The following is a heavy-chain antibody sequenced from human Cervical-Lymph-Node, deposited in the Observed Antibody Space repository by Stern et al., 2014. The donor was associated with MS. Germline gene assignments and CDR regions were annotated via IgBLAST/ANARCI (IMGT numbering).Heavy chain of an antibody. J-gene: IGHJ4*02. CDR3: AREQWKEGFAT. Sequence: VQLVESGAEVKKPGAPVKVSCAASGFVFTGYYLHWVRQAPGQGLAWMGWINLKSGGTNYAQKFHDRVTMTRDTSTNTASLHLASLTSGDTAIYYCAREQWKEGFATWGQGTPVTVSS. V-gene: IGHV1-2*02. CDR2: INLKSGGT. CDR1: GFVFTGYY. D-gene: IGHD1-1*01.